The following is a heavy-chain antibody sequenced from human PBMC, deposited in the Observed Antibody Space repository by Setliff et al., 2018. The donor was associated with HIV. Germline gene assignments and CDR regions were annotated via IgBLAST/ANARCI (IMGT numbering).Heavy chain of an antibody. J-gene: IGHJ1*01. V-gene: IGHV4-38-2*02. CDR2: IYESGSP. CDR3: AREAYDLVPFDFQY. CDR1: GYSIRSGYY. D-gene: IGHD3-22*01. Sequence: SETLSLTCGVSGYSIRSGYYWGWIRQPPGKGLEWIGSIYESGSPYYNSSLKSRVTISVDTSKNQFSLNLSSVTAADTAVYSCAREAYDLVPFDFQYWGQGTLVTVSS.